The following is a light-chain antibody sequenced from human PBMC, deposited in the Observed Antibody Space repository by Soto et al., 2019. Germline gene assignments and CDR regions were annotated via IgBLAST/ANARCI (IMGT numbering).Light chain of an antibody. CDR3: QQYGGSPRT. J-gene: IGKJ1*01. CDR2: CAS. V-gene: IGKV3-20*01. CDR1: QSVSSSS. Sequence: EIVLTQSPGTLSLSPGERATLSCRASQSVSSSSLAWYQQKRGQAPRLLIHCASNRATGIPDRFSGSGSGTDFTLTISRLETEDVAEYYCQQYGGSPRTFGQGTKVEVK.